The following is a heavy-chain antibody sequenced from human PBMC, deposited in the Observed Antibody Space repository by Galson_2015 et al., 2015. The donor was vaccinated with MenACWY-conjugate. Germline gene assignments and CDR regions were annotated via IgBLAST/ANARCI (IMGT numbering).Heavy chain of an antibody. J-gene: IGHJ4*02. CDR3: AKSLTIFDY. Sequence: SLRLSCAASGFTFSSNTMNWVRQAPGKGLEWVSSISSAGRSIYYADSVQGRFTISRDNAENSLYLQMNSLRDEDTAVYYCAKSLTIFDYWGQGTLFTVSS. CDR2: ISSAGRSI. V-gene: IGHV3-48*02. CDR1: GFTFSSNT.